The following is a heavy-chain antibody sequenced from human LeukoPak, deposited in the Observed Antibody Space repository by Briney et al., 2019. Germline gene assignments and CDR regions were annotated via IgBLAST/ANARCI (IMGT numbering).Heavy chain of an antibody. J-gene: IGHJ4*01. CDR1: GFTVISNY. V-gene: IGHV3-66*01. D-gene: IGHD3-16*01. CDR2: IYGGGST. CDR3: ATEALRPYPAFDS. Sequence: GGSLRLSCAASGFTVISNYMSWVRQAPGKGLEWVSVIYGGGSTYYADSVKGRFTVSRDNSKNTLYLQMNSLRAEDTAVYYCATEALRPYPAFDSWGHGTLVTVSS.